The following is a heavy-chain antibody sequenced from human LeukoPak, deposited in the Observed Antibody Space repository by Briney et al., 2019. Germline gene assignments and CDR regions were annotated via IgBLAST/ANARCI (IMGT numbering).Heavy chain of an antibody. V-gene: IGHV1-18*01. J-gene: IGHJ4*02. CDR1: GYTFTGYG. Sequence: ASVKVSCKASGYTFTGYGISWVRQAPGQGLEWMGWISAYNGNTNYAQKLQGRVTMTTDTSTSTVYMELSSLRSEDTAVYYCARARRGPTYYFGYWGQGTLVTVSS. CDR2: ISAYNGNT. CDR3: ARARRGPTYYFGY. D-gene: IGHD3-10*01.